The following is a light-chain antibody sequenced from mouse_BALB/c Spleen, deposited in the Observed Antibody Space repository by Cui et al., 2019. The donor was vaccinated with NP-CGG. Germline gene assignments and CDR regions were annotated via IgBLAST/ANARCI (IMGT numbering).Light chain of an antibody. CDR1: TGAVTTSNY. Sequence: QAVVTQESALTTSPGETVTFTCRSSTGAVTTSNYANWVQEKPDHLFTGLIGGTNNRAAGVPARFSGSLIGDKTALTITGVQTEDEAIYFCALWYSNHWVFGGGTKLTVL. CDR2: GTN. CDR3: ALWYSNHWV. V-gene: IGLV1*01. J-gene: IGLJ1*01.